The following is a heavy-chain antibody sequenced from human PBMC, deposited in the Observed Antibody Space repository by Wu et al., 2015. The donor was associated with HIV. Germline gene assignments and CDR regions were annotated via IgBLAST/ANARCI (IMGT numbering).Heavy chain of an antibody. J-gene: IGHJ4*02. CDR1: GYTFTDHY. D-gene: IGHD3-3*01. CDR3: ARERVGNTPILGWADY. Sequence: QVQLVQSGPEMRKPGASVKISCKTSGYTFTDHYVHWVRQAPGQGLEWMGWINTNGAGTNLALKFQGRIIMTRDTSSSTVYLDLIRLRSDDTAVYFCARERVGNTPILGWADYWGQGNPGHRLL. V-gene: IGHV1-2*02. CDR2: INTNGAGT.